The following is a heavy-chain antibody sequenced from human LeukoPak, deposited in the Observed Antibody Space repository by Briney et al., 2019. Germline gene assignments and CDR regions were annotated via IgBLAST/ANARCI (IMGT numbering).Heavy chain of an antibody. CDR3: ARGRSSSWSFDY. J-gene: IGHJ4*02. V-gene: IGHV4-30-4*01. CDR2: IHHSGST. Sequence: SETLSHTCTVSGGSINSGDYYWSWIRQPPGKGLEWIEYIHHSGSTYHNPSLQSRVTISIDTSKNQFSLKLSSVTAADTAVYYCARGRSSSWSFDYWGQGTLVTVSS. CDR1: GGSINSGDYY. D-gene: IGHD6-13*01.